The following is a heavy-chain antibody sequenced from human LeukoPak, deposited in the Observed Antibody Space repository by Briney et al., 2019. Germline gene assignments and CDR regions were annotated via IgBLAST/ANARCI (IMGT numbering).Heavy chain of an antibody. J-gene: IGHJ4*02. CDR1: GFSFSSYW. V-gene: IGHV3-23*01. Sequence: GGSLRLSCAASGFSFSSYWMHWVRQAPGKGLEWVSAISGSGGSTYYADSVKGRFTISRDNSKNTLYLQMSSLRAEDTAVYYCAKRGSSGWYVPAGIDYWGQGTLVTVSS. CDR2: ISGSGGST. D-gene: IGHD6-19*01. CDR3: AKRGSSGWYVPAGIDY.